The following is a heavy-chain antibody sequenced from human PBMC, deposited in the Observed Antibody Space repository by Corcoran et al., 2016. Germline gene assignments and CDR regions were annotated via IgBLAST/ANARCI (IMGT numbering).Heavy chain of an antibody. Sequence: QVQLQQWGAGLLKPSETLSLTCAVYGGSFSGYYWSWIRQPPGKGLEWIGEINHSGSTNYNPSLKSRVTISVATSKNQFSLKLSFVTAADTAVYYCAIFEGDSSGYTYYDYWGQGTLVTVSS. CDR1: GGSFSGYY. CDR2: INHSGST. D-gene: IGHD3-22*01. J-gene: IGHJ4*02. CDR3: AIFEGDSSGYTYYDY. V-gene: IGHV4-34*01.